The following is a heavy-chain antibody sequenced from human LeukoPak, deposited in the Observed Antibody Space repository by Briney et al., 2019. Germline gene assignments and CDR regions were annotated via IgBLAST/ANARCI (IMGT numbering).Heavy chain of an antibody. J-gene: IGHJ3*02. Sequence: ASVKVSCKASGGTFSDYSIAWVRQAPGQGLEWVGRIIPVLGIPNYAKTFQGRVTITADKSTSTAYMELSSLRSEDTAVYYCAVDSGRYAFDIWGQGTMVTVSS. D-gene: IGHD1-1*01. CDR2: IIPVLGIP. V-gene: IGHV1-69*04. CDR1: GGTFSDYS. CDR3: AVDSGRYAFDI.